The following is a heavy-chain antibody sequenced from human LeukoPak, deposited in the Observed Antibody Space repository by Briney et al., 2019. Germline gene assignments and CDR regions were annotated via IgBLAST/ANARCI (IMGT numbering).Heavy chain of an antibody. CDR1: GFTFMSYW. V-gene: IGHV3-74*01. D-gene: IGHD5-18*01. Sequence: PGGSLRLSCAASGFTFMSYWMHWVRQAPGNGLVWVSRINEYGSSTDFAESVKGRFTISRDNAKNTLYLQMNSLRAEDTAVYYCARDAPGNTALDYWGQGTLVTVSS. CDR2: INEYGSST. J-gene: IGHJ4*02. CDR3: ARDAPGNTALDY.